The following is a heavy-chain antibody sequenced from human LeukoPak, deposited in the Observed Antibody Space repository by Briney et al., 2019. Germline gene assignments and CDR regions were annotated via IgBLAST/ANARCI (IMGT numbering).Heavy chain of an antibody. Sequence: PGGSLRLSCAASGFTFSTYAMSWVRQAPGKGLEWVSAISGSGGTTYYAESVKGRFTISRDNYKSTVYLQMNSLRADDTAVYYCAKREADYYYDSSGYLVSWGQGTLVTVSS. CDR1: GFTFSTYA. CDR3: AKREADYYYDSSGYLVS. J-gene: IGHJ5*01. CDR2: ISGSGGTT. V-gene: IGHV3-23*01. D-gene: IGHD3-22*01.